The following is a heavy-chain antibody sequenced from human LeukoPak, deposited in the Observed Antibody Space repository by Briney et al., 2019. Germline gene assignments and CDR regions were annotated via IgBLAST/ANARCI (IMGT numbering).Heavy chain of an antibody. CDR1: GFTFDDYA. CDR2: ISGDGGST. Sequence: PGGSLRLSCAASGFTFDDYAMHWVRQAPGKGLEWVSLISGDGGSTYYADSVKGRFTISRDNAKNTLYLQMNSLRPEDTAVYYCARDVLRRGQGILVTVSS. V-gene: IGHV3-43*02. D-gene: IGHD5/OR15-5a*01. J-gene: IGHJ4*02. CDR3: ARDVLR.